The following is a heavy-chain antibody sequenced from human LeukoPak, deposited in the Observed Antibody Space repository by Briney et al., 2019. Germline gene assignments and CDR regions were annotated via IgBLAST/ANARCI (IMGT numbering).Heavy chain of an antibody. V-gene: IGHV3-21*01. Sequence: GGSLRLSCAASGFTLSSYSMNCVRQAPGEGREWVSSISSSSYIYYPDPLKGRFTISRDNAKNSLYLQMNSLRAEDTAVYYCARGGYKTCLDYWGQGTLVTVSS. CDR1: GFTLSSYS. CDR2: ISSSSYI. CDR3: ARGGYKTCLDY. D-gene: IGHD5-24*01. J-gene: IGHJ4*02.